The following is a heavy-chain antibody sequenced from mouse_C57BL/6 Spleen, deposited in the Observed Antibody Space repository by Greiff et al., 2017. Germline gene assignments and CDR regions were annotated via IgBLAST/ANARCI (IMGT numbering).Heavy chain of an antibody. Sequence: VQRVESGPELVKPGASVKISCKASGYAFSSSWMNWVKQRPGKGLEWIGRIYPGDGDTNYNGKFKGKATLTADKSSSTAYMQLSSLTSEDSAVYFCARDGSSHYYAMDYWGQGTSVTVSS. D-gene: IGHD1-1*01. V-gene: IGHV1-82*01. CDR1: GYAFSSSW. CDR2: IYPGDGDT. J-gene: IGHJ4*01. CDR3: ARDGSSHYYAMDY.